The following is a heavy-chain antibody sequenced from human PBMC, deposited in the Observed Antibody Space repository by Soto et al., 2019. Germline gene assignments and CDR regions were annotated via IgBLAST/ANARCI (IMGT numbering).Heavy chain of an antibody. D-gene: IGHD2-8*01. V-gene: IGHV4-59*01. CDR2: IHYSGST. J-gene: IGHJ6*02. CDR3: ARARRGYCTNGVCYQRGYYYYGMDV. CDR1: GGSISSYY. Sequence: TSETLSLTCTVSGGSISSYYWSWIRQPPGKGLEWIGYIHYSGSTKYNPSLKSRVTISVDTSKNQFSLKLSSVTAADTAVYYCARARRGYCTNGVCYQRGYYYYGMDVWGQGTTVTVSS.